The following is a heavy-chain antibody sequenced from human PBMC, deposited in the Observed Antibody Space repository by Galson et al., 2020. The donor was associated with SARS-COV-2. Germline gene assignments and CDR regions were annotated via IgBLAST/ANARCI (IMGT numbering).Heavy chain of an antibody. Sequence: GESLKISCKASGYTFTGYYMHWVRQAPRQGPEWIGWINPNSGGTNYAQKFQGGVTMTRDTSISTAYMELSRLRSDDTAVYYCASARGPDYYDSSGYLDYWGQGTLVTVSS. V-gene: IGHV1-2*02. CDR1: GYTFTGYY. J-gene: IGHJ4*02. D-gene: IGHD3-22*01. CDR3: ASARGPDYYDSSGYLDY. CDR2: INPNSGGT.